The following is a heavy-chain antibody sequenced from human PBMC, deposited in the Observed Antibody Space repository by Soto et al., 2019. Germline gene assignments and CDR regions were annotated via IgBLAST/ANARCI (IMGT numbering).Heavy chain of an antibody. Sequence: SETLSLTCAVYGGSFSGYYWSWIRQPPGKGLEWIGEINHSGSTNYNPSLKSRVTISIDTSKNQFSLKLSSVTAADTAVYYCARGWGRIFDYWGQGTLITVSS. V-gene: IGHV4-34*01. J-gene: IGHJ4*02. D-gene: IGHD7-27*01. CDR3: ARGWGRIFDY. CDR1: GGSFSGYY. CDR2: INHSGST.